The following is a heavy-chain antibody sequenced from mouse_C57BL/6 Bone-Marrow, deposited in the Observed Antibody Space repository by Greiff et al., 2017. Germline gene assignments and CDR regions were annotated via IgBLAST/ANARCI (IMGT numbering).Heavy chain of an antibody. CDR1: GYAFTDYY. J-gene: IGHJ2*01. D-gene: IGHD4-1*01. V-gene: IGHV1-76*01. CDR2: IYPGGGDT. CDR3: VSAGTDY. Sequence: VQLQQSGAELVRPGASVKLSCKASGYAFTDYYINWVKQRPGQGLEWIARIYPGGGDTYYNEKFKGKATLTAEKSSSTAYMQLSSLTSEDSAVYFCVSAGTDYWGQDTTLTVSS.